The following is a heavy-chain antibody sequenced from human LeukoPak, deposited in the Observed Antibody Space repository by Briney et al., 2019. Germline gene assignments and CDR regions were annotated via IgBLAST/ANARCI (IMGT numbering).Heavy chain of an antibody. CDR3: ARALLLRFLEWLLPKSDAFDI. CDR2: IIPIFGTA. Sequence: SVKVSCKASGGTFSSYAISWVRQAPGQGLEWMGRIIPIFGTANYAQKFQGRVTITTDESTSTAYMELRSLRSDDTAVYYCARALLLRFLEWLLPKSDAFDIWGQGTMVTVSS. CDR1: GGTFSSYA. V-gene: IGHV1-69*05. J-gene: IGHJ3*02. D-gene: IGHD3-3*01.